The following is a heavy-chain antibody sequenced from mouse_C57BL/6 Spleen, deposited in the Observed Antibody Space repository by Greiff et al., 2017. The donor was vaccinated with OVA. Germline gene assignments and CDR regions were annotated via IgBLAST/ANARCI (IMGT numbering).Heavy chain of an antibody. V-gene: IGHV1-59*01. Sequence: QVQLQQPGAELVRPGTSVKLSCKASGYTFTSYWMHWVKQRPGQGLEWIGVIDPSDSYTNYNQKFKGKATLTVDTSSSKAYMQLSSLTSEDSAVYYWARGGLITLYCYYMDYWGQGTSVTVSS. CDR1: GYTFTSYW. J-gene: IGHJ4*01. CDR2: IDPSDSYT. CDR3: ARGGLITLYCYYMDY. D-gene: IGHD1-3*01.